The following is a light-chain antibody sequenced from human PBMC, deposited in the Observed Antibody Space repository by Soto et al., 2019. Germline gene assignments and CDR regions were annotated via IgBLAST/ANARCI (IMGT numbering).Light chain of an antibody. CDR1: QGIAPY. CDR3: QKYNSAPLT. CDR2: ATS. V-gene: IGKV1-27*01. Sequence: DVQMTQSPSSLSAFVGDRVTITCRASQGIAPYLAWFQQKPGKVPKLLIYATSTLQSGVPSRFSGSGYGTDFTLTLTSLQPEDVATYYCQKYNSAPLTFGGGTKVEIK. J-gene: IGKJ4*01.